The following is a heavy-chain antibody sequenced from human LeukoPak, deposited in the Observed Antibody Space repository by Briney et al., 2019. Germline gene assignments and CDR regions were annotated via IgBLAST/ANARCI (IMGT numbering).Heavy chain of an antibody. V-gene: IGHV1-18*01. CDR3: ATPPITPPYYYYMDV. Sequence: ASVKVSCKASGYTFTSYGISWVRQAPGQGLEWMGWISAYNGNTNYAQKLQGRVTMTTDTSTSTAYMELRSLRSDDTAVYCCATPPITPPYYYYMDVWGKGTTVTVSS. J-gene: IGHJ6*03. CDR1: GYTFTSYG. D-gene: IGHD2-15*01. CDR2: ISAYNGNT.